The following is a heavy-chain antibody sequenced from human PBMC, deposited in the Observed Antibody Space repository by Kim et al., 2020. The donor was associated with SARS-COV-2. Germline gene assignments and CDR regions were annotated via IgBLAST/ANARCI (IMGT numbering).Heavy chain of an antibody. CDR2: INPSGGST. Sequence: ASVKVSCKASGYTFTSYSMHWVRQAPGQGLEWMGIINPSGGSTSYAQKFQGRVTMTRDTSTSTVYMELSSLRSEDTAVYYCARTQAAFMISQGFDYWGQGTLVTVSS. CDR1: GYTFTSYS. J-gene: IGHJ4*02. D-gene: IGHD3-16*01. CDR3: ARTQAAFMISQGFDY. V-gene: IGHV1-46*01.